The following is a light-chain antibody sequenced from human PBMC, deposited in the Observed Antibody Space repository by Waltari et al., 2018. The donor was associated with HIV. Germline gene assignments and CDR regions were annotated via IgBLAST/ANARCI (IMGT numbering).Light chain of an antibody. V-gene: IGLV1-47*01. Sequence: QSVPTQPPSASGAPGQRITISCYGSTSTIGSRSLYWDRQFPGTTPKLPIYRDDQRPSGVPDRFSGSKSGTSASLAVSGVRSEDEADYYCAVWDNSLNGRVFGGGTKLTVL. CDR1: TSTIGSRS. CDR3: AVWDNSLNGRV. J-gene: IGLJ3*02. CDR2: RDD.